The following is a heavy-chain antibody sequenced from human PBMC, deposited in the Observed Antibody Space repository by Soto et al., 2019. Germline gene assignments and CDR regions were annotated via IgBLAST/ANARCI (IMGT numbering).Heavy chain of an antibody. J-gene: IGHJ4*02. CDR1: GFTFSSYW. Sequence: GGSLRLSCAASGFTFSSYWMSWVRQAPGKGLEWVANIKQDGSEKYYVDSVKGRFTISRDNAKNSLYLQMNSLRAEDTAVYYCRAIAVAGTYYFEYWGQGTLVNVSS. CDR2: IKQDGSEK. D-gene: IGHD6-19*01. V-gene: IGHV3-7*01. CDR3: RAIAVAGTYYFEY.